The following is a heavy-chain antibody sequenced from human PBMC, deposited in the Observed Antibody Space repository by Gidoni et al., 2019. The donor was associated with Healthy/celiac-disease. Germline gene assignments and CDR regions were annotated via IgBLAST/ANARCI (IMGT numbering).Heavy chain of an antibody. Sequence: QVQLVQSGAEVKKPGSSVQVSCKGSGCTFSSYAISWVRQAPGLGLEWMGGIIPIFGTANYAQKFQFRVTITAYESTSTAYMELISLRSEDTAVYYCARGDYGDYEIPLYWGQGTLVTVSS. D-gene: IGHD4-17*01. J-gene: IGHJ4*02. CDR1: GCTFSSYA. CDR3: ARGDYGDYEIPLY. V-gene: IGHV1-69*01. CDR2: IIPIFGTA.